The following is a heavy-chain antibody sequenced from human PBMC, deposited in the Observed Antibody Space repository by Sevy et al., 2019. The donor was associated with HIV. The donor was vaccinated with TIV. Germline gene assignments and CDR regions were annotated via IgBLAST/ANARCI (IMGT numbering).Heavy chain of an antibody. CDR2: IGNDGDVK. D-gene: IGHD5-12*01. CDR1: GFTFSSYG. V-gene: IGHV3-30*03. J-gene: IGHJ4*02. Sequence: GGSLRLSCAASGFTFSSYGIHWVRQAPGKGLEWVAVIGNDGDVKDYADSVKGRFTGSRDNSKNTLYLQMNSLSPEDTGVYYCAGEDSGSGFEYWGPGTLVTVSS. CDR3: AGEDSGSGFEY.